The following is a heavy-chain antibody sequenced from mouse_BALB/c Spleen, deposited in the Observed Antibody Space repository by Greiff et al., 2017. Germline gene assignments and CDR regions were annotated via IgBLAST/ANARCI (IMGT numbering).Heavy chain of an antibody. J-gene: IGHJ1*01. CDR2: IWGDGST. V-gene: IGHV2-6-7*01. CDR1: GFSLTGYG. Sequence: VQGVESGPGLVAPSQSLSITCTVSGFSLTGYGVNWVRQPPGKGLEWLGMIWGDGSTDYNSALKSRLSISKDNSKSQVFLKMNSLQTDDTARYYCARGDDVKYFDVWGAGTTVTVSS. CDR3: ARGDDVKYFDV. D-gene: IGHD2-12*01.